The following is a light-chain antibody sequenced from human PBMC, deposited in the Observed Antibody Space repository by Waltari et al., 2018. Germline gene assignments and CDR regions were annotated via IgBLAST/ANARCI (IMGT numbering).Light chain of an antibody. CDR1: QDINNW. CDR3: QQHHNSPYT. J-gene: IGKJ2*01. V-gene: IGKV1-5*03. Sequence: DIQMTQSPSTLSASVGDSVSISCRTSQDINNWLARYQQKPGQAPHLLIYRASVLETGVPSRFSGSGSGTEFTLTISGRQPDDFATYYCQQHHNSPYTFGQGTKLDI. CDR2: RAS.